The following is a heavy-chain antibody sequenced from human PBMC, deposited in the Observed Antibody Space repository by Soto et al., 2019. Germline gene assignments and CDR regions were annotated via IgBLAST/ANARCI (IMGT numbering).Heavy chain of an antibody. CDR1: GGSISSGGYY. Sequence: QVQLQESGPGLVKPSQTLSLTCTVSGGSISSGGYYWSWIRQHPGKGLEGIGYINYRESTNYTPPLKRRATISVDTSKNHFALKLSSVTAADTAVYYCARGTVVVVAATGWFDPWGQGTLVTVSS. J-gene: IGHJ5*02. CDR3: ARGTVVVVAATGWFDP. D-gene: IGHD2-15*01. V-gene: IGHV4-31*03. CDR2: INYREST.